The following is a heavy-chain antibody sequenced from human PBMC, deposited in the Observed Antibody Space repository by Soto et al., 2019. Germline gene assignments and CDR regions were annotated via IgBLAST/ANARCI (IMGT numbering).Heavy chain of an antibody. J-gene: IGHJ4*02. CDR1: GFSLSTSGVG. D-gene: IGHD1-1*01. V-gene: IGHV2-5*02. CDR3: ARSLIPNCRSMGAFDY. CDR2: IYWDDDK. Sequence: QITLKESGPTLVKPTQTLTLTCTFSGFSLSTSGVGVGWIRQPPGKALEWLALIYWDDDKRYSPSLKSRLTLPKDTFKNQAVLTMTNTDPVDTATYYCARSLIPNCRSMGAFDYWGQGTLVTVSS.